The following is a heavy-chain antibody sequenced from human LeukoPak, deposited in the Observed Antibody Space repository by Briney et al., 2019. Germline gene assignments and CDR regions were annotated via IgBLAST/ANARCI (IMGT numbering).Heavy chain of an antibody. CDR2: IYYSGST. CDR1: GGSISSSSYY. Sequence: PSETLSLTCTVPGGSISSSSYYWGWIRQPPGKGLEWIGSIYYSGSTYYNPSLKSRVTISVDTSKNQFSLKLSSVTAADTAVYYCARQKEYYFDYWGQGTLVTVSS. V-gene: IGHV4-39*07. CDR3: ARQKEYYFDY. J-gene: IGHJ4*02.